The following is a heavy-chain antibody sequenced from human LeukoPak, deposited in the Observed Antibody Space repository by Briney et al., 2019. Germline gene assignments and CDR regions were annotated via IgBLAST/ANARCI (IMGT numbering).Heavy chain of an antibody. D-gene: IGHD2-15*01. Sequence: GGSLRLSCAASGFTFSSYWMTWIRQAPGKGLEWVAHIKEDATESRSADSVKGRFTISRDNTKNSLFLQLNSLRAEDTAVYYCVRDRGWYHFDLWGQGTLITVSS. CDR3: VRDRGWYHFDL. CDR2: IKEDATES. V-gene: IGHV3-7*01. J-gene: IGHJ4*02. CDR1: GFTFSSYW.